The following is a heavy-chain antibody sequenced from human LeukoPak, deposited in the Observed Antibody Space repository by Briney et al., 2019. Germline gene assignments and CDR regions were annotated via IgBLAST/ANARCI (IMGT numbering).Heavy chain of an antibody. V-gene: IGHV3-33*06. Sequence: PGRSLRLSCAASGFTFSSYGMHWVRQAPGKGLEWVAVIWYDGSNKYYADSVKGRFTISRDNSKNTLYLQMNSLRAEDTAVYYCAKAVAGPGYYYGMDVWGKGTTVTVSS. D-gene: IGHD6-19*01. CDR3: AKAVAGPGYYYGMDV. CDR1: GFTFSSYG. CDR2: IWYDGSNK. J-gene: IGHJ6*04.